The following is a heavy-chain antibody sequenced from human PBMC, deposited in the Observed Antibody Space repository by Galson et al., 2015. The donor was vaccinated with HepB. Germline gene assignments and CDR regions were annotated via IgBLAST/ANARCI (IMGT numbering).Heavy chain of an antibody. CDR3: ARDITWSTAFDY. V-gene: IGHV3-48*01. Sequence: SLRLSCAASGFTLTTYTMNWVRQAPGKGLEWVSYISSSGTTIYYADSVRGRFTISRDNAKHSLYLQMNSRRAEDTAVYYCARDITWSTAFDYWGQGTLVTVSS. J-gene: IGHJ4*02. D-gene: IGHD4-11*01. CDR1: GFTLTTYT. CDR2: ISSSGTTI.